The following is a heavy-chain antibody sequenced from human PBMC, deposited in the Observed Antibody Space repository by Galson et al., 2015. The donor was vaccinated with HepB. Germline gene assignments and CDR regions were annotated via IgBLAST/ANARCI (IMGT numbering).Heavy chain of an antibody. Sequence: SLRLQCAASGFTFSGPAMHWVRQASGKGLEWVGRIRDRANSYATAYAASVKGRFTISRDDSNNMAYLQMNSLNTEDTALYYCSRRGNWNDLDSWGQGTLVTVSS. CDR2: IRDRANSYAT. CDR3: SRRGNWNDLDS. V-gene: IGHV3-73*01. D-gene: IGHD1-1*01. J-gene: IGHJ4*02. CDR1: GFTFSGPA.